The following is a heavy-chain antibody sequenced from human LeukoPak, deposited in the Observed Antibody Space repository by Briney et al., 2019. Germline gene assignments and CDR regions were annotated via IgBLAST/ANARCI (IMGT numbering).Heavy chain of an antibody. D-gene: IGHD3-22*01. CDR2: ISSSSSYI. CDR3: AREREGYYYDSSGYYPDAFDI. Sequence: SGGSLRLSCAASGFTFSSYSMNWVRQAPGKGLEWGSSISSSSSYIYYADSVKGRFTISRDNAKNSLYLQMNSLRAEDTAVYYCAREREGYYYDSSGYYPDAFDIWGQGTMVTVSS. V-gene: IGHV3-21*01. J-gene: IGHJ3*02. CDR1: GFTFSSYS.